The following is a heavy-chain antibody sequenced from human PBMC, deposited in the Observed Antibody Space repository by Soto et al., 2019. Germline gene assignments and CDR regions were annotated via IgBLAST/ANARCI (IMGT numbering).Heavy chain of an antibody. CDR3: AREPDV. CDR1: PASNSSGGYY. CDR2: IYYSGST. Sequence: QVQLQESGPRLVKPSQTLSLTCTISPASNSSGGYYWSWNRQHQGKGLEWIGYIYYSGSTCYNTSLKSRVTISVDTSKNQFSLKLSCVTAADTALYYCAREPDVWGQGTTVTVSS. V-gene: IGHV4-31*03. J-gene: IGHJ6*02.